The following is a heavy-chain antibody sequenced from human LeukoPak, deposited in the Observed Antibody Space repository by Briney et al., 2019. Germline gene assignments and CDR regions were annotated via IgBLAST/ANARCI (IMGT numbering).Heavy chain of an antibody. V-gene: IGHV1-18*01. Sequence: ASVKVSCKASGYTFATFGISWVRQAPGQGLEWIGWISGYDANTNYAQKFQGRVTITTDESTSTAYMELSSLRSEDTAVYYCARGRDADAFDIWGQGTMVTVSS. CDR1: GYTFATFG. CDR3: ARGRDADAFDI. J-gene: IGHJ3*02. CDR2: ISGYDANT.